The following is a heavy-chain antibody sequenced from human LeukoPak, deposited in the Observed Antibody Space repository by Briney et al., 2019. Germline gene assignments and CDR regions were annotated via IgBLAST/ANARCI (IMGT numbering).Heavy chain of an antibody. CDR1: GFIFTNFA. CDR2: ISYDGRNE. J-gene: IGHJ4*02. D-gene: IGHD1-26*01. V-gene: IGHV3-30*04. Sequence: HPGGSLRLSCTTSGFIFTNFAMEWVRQAPGKGLEWVAAISYDGRNEYYADSVKGRFIVSRDSSKNRVYLQMNSLRYNDTAMYYCVRSSRVVGTKRDHWGLGTLVTVSS. CDR3: VRSSRVVGTKRDH.